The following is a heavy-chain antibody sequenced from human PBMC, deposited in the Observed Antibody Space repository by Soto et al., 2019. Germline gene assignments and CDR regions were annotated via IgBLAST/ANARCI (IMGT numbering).Heavy chain of an antibody. CDR1: GFTFSSYW. D-gene: IGHD2-2*01. V-gene: IGHV3-74*01. CDR2: INSDGSGT. CDR3: ARDRGYCSSTSCSQFGC. J-gene: IGHJ4*02. Sequence: GGSLRLSCAASGFTFSSYWMHWVRQAPGKGLVWVSRINSDGSGTSYADSVKGRFTISRDNAKNTLYLQMNSLRAEDTAVYYCARDRGYCSSTSCSQFGCWGQGTLVTVSS.